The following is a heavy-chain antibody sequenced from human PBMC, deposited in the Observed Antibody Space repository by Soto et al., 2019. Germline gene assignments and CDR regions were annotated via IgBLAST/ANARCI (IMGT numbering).Heavy chain of an antibody. V-gene: IGHV3-23*01. J-gene: IGHJ4*02. Sequence: EAQWLESGGGLVQPGGSLRLSCAASELAFSNYAMTWVRQAPGKGLEWVSVISASGYSAYYGGAVKGRFTTSRDNSKSKLDLQMNRLRADDTAVYYCAKGEQLWDPFDSWGQGTLVTVSS. CDR2: ISASGYSA. D-gene: IGHD6-13*01. CDR3: AKGEQLWDPFDS. CDR1: ELAFSNYA.